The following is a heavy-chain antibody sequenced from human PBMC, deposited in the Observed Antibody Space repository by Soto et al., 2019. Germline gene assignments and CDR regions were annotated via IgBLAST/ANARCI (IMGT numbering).Heavy chain of an antibody. Sequence: EVQLLESGGGLVQPGGSLRLSCAASGFTFSSYAMSWVRHAPGKGLGWVSAISGSGGSTYYADSVKGRFTISRDNSKNTLYLKMNSLRAEDTAVYYFAKDLGYSSSWGWYWGQGTLVTVSS. J-gene: IGHJ4*02. CDR3: AKDLGYSSSWGWY. CDR2: ISGSGGST. V-gene: IGHV3-23*01. CDR1: GFTFSSYA. D-gene: IGHD6-13*01.